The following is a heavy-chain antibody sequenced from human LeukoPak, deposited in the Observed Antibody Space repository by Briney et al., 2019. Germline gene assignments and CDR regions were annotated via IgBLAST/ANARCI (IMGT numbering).Heavy chain of an antibody. CDR1: GYTFTSYY. D-gene: IGHD4-17*01. V-gene: IGHV1-46*01. CDR2: INPSGGST. J-gene: IGHJ4*02. CDR3: AREEGHGDYLLDY. Sequence: GESLKISCKGSGYTFTSYYMHWVRQAPGQGLEWMGIINPSGGSTSYAQKFQGRVTMTRDTSTSTVYMELSSLRSEDTAVYYCAREEGHGDYLLDYWGQGTLVTVSS.